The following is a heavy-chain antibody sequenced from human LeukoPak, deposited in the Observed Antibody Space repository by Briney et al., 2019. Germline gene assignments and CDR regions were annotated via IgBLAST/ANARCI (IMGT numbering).Heavy chain of an antibody. CDR1: GYTFANYD. V-gene: IGHV1-8*01. J-gene: IGHJ4*02. Sequence: ASVKVSCKASGYTFANYDINRVRQATGQGLEWMGWMNTNSGYTGYAQKFQGRVTMTRNTSISTAYMELISLRSEDTAVYYCARTPSSSGLVWFDYWGQGTLVAVSS. CDR3: ARTPSSSGLVWFDY. CDR2: MNTNSGYT. D-gene: IGHD6-19*01.